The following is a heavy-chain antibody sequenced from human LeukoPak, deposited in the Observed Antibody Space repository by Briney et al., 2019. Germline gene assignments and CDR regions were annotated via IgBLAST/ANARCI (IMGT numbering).Heavy chain of an antibody. J-gene: IGHJ4*02. CDR3: ARGRGSWGFGELSDY. D-gene: IGHD3-10*01. CDR2: MNPNSGNT. CDR1: GYTFTTYA. Sequence: ASVKVSCKASGYTFTTYAMNWVRQAPGQGLEWMGWMNPNSGNTGYAQKFQGRVTMTRNTSISTAYMELSSLRSEDTAVYYCARGRGSWGFGELSDYWGQGTLVTVSS. V-gene: IGHV1-8*02.